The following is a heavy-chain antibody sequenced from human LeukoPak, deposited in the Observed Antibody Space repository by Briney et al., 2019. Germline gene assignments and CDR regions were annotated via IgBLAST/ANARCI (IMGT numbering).Heavy chain of an antibody. V-gene: IGHV1-69*01. J-gene: IGHJ3*01. CDR1: GGAITFTSYA. Sequence: GSSVTVSCKASGGAITFTSYAISWVRQAPGQGLEWMGGIIPIFGSPRYAQKFQGRVTITADESTRTVYMDLSSLRSEDTAVHYCAGFFYDSSNDAFDVWGQGTMVTVSS. CDR3: AGFFYDSSNDAFDV. CDR2: IIPIFGSP. D-gene: IGHD3-22*01.